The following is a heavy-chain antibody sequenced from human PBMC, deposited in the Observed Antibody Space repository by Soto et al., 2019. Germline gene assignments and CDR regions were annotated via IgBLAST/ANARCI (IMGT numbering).Heavy chain of an antibody. V-gene: IGHV3-9*01. Sequence: GGSLRLSCAASGFTFDDYAMHWVRQAPGKGLEWVSGISWNSGSIGYADSVKGRFTISRDNAKNSLYLQMNSLRAEDTALYYCAKDQRLRYFDGPGYYMDVWGKGTTVTVSS. CDR1: GFTFDDYA. CDR3: AKDQRLRYFDGPGYYMDV. D-gene: IGHD3-9*01. J-gene: IGHJ6*03. CDR2: ISWNSGSI.